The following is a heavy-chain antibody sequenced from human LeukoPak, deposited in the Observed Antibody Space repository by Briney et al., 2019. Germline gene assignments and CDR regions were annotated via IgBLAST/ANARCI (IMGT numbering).Heavy chain of an antibody. Sequence: SETLSLTCTVSGGSISTYYWSWIWQPAGKGLEWIGRIYPSGSTNYNPSLKSRVTMSVDTSKNQFSLKLSSVTAADTAVYYCARDKAATGTYNWFDPWGQGTLVTVSS. CDR3: ARDKAATGTYNWFDP. V-gene: IGHV4-4*07. CDR1: GGSISTYY. D-gene: IGHD4-17*01. CDR2: IYPSGST. J-gene: IGHJ5*02.